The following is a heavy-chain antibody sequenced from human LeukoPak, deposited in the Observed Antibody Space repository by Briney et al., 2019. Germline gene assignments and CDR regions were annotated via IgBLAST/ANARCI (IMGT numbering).Heavy chain of an antibody. J-gene: IGHJ4*02. D-gene: IGHD6-13*01. CDR1: GGSISSYY. CDR2: IYYSGST. CDR3: ARRDSSSFHNYFDY. Sequence: PSETLSLTCTVSGGSISSYYWSWIRQPPGKGLEWIGYIYYSGSTNYNPSLKSRVTISVDTSKNQFSLKLSSVTAADTAVYYCARRDSSSFHNYFDYWGQGTLVTVSS. V-gene: IGHV4-59*08.